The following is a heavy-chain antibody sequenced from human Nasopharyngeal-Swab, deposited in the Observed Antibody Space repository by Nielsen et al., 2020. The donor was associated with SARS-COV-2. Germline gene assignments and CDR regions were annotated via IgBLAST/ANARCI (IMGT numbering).Heavy chain of an antibody. CDR1: GFAVSSNY. J-gene: IGHJ6*03. CDR2: FYSGGTT. Sequence: GGSLSLACAASGFAVSSNYMHWVRQAPGEWLEWVSAFYSGGTTYYADSVKGRVTISRDNSNNTVYLQMNSLRAEDTAVYYCARGSTVSSYYHYMDVWGKGTTVTVSS. D-gene: IGHD2-2*01. CDR3: ARGSTVSSYYHYMDV. V-gene: IGHV3-66*01.